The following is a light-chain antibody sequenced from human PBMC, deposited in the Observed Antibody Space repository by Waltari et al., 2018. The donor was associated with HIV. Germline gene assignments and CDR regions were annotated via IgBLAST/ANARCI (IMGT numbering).Light chain of an antibody. Sequence: DIVITQSPDSLAVSLGERATINCKSSQSVLYRSHNKNYLAWFQQRPGQPPKLLIYWASTRESGVPDRFTGSGSETDFTLTISSLQAEDVAVYYCQQYYSTITFGQGTRLEIK. CDR3: QQYYSTIT. CDR1: QSVLYRSHNKNY. J-gene: IGKJ5*01. V-gene: IGKV4-1*01. CDR2: WAS.